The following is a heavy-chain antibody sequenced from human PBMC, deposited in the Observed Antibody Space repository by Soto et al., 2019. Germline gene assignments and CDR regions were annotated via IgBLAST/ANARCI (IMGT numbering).Heavy chain of an antibody. Sequence: ASVKVSCKASGGTFSSYAISWVRQAPGQGLEWMGGIIPIFGTANYAQKFQGRVTITADESTSTAYMELSSLRSEDTAVYCCARGGYSGSYFWPPVNGMDVWGQGTTVTVSS. CDR3: ARGGYSGSYFWPPVNGMDV. V-gene: IGHV1-69*13. J-gene: IGHJ6*02. D-gene: IGHD1-26*01. CDR1: GGTFSSYA. CDR2: IIPIFGTA.